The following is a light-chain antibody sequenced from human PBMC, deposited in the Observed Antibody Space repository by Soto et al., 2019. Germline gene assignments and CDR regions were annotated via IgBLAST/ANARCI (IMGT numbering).Light chain of an antibody. Sequence: DVQMTQSPSSVSASVGDRVTLTCRASRVISNSLAWYQQKPGKALRLLIYAAFNLQGGVPSRFSGSGSGTHFFLTISSLQPDDFATYYCQQAYIFPFSFGGGTKVDIK. J-gene: IGKJ4*01. V-gene: IGKV1-12*02. CDR3: QQAYIFPFS. CDR2: AAF. CDR1: RVISNS.